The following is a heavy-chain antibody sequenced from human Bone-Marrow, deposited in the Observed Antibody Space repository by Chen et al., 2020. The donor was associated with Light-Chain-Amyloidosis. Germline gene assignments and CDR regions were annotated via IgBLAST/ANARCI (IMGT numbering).Heavy chain of an antibody. CDR3: AGGNDYYFDL. V-gene: IGHV4-34*01. CDR1: GGPLSDYY. D-gene: IGHD5-12*01. J-gene: IGHJ2*01. CDR2: TSHRGKT. Sequence: SETLXXTCAVFGGPLSDYYWSWSRQRPGKGLEYIGETSHRGKTIYTPSFKSRVTIXXXXXXXXXXXXXXXXTAXXXAVYYCAGGNDYYFDLWGRGTLVVVSS.